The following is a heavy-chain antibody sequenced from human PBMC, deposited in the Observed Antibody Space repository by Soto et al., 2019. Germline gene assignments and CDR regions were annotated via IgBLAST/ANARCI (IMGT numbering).Heavy chain of an antibody. CDR1: GFTFSSYG. CDR2: ISYDGSNK. V-gene: IGHV3-30*18. Sequence: GGSLRLSCAASGFTFSSYGMHWVRQAPGKGLEWVAVISYDGSNKYYADSVKGRFTISRDNSKNTLYLQMNSLRAEDTAVYYCAKDSGLRYFDWSLEYYYMDVWGKGTTVTVSS. J-gene: IGHJ6*03. D-gene: IGHD3-9*01. CDR3: AKDSGLRYFDWSLEYYYMDV.